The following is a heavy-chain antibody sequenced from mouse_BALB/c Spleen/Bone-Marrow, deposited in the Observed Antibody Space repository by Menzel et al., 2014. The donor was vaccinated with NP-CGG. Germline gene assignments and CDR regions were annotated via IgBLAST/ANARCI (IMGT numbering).Heavy chain of an antibody. Sequence: QVQLKESGPELVKPGASVRISCKASGYTFTSYYIHWVKQRPGQGLEWIGWIYPGNVNTKYNERFKGKATLTADKSSSTAYMQLSSLTSEDSAVYFCATYDYWGQGTTLTVSS. CDR3: ATYDY. V-gene: IGHV1S56*01. CDR2: IYPGNVNT. J-gene: IGHJ2*01. CDR1: GYTFTSYY.